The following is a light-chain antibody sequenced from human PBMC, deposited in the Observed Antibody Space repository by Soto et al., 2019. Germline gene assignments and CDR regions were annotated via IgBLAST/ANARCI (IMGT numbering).Light chain of an antibody. Sequence: QSALTQPPSASGSPGQSVTISFTGTGSDVGAYNYVSWYRQYPGKAPKLVIFEVNKRPSGVPDRISGSKSGITASLTVSGLQAEDEADYYCCSYAGSNNYVFGTGTKLTVL. CDR1: GSDVGAYNY. J-gene: IGLJ1*01. CDR3: CSYAGSNNYV. CDR2: EVN. V-gene: IGLV2-8*01.